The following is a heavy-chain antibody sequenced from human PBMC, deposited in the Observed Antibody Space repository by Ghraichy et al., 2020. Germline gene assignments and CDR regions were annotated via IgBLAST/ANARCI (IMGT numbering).Heavy chain of an antibody. V-gene: IGHV3-33*01. CDR1: GFTFSSYG. Sequence: GGSLRLSCAASGFTFSSYGMHWVRQAPGKGLEWVSFIWYDGSNKYYADSVKGRFTISRDNSKNTVYLQMNSLRVEDTARYYCAREAGYYFDYWGQGTRVTVSS. J-gene: IGHJ4*02. CDR2: IWYDGSNK. CDR3: AREAGYYFDY.